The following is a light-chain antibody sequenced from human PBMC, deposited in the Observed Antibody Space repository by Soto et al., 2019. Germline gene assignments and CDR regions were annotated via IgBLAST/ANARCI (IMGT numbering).Light chain of an antibody. Sequence: IQMTQSPSTLSASVGDRVTITCRASQTISSWLAWYQQKPGKAPKLLIYAASSLQSGVPSRFSGSGSGTEFTLTISSLQPDDFATYYCQHYHSSPWTFGQGTKVDI. CDR3: QHYHSSPWT. CDR1: QTISSW. CDR2: AAS. V-gene: IGKV1-5*01. J-gene: IGKJ1*01.